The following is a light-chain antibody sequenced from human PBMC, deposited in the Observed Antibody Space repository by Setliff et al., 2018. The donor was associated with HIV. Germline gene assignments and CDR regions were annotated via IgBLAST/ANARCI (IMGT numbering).Light chain of an antibody. J-gene: IGLJ1*01. Sequence: ALTQPASVSGSPGQSITIFCIGTISDVGGYNYVSWYQQYPGKAPKLMIYEVSNRPSGVSNRFSGSKSGNTASLTISGLQAEDEADYYCSSYTSSSTPYVFGTGTKVTVL. CDR2: EVS. V-gene: IGLV2-14*01. CDR1: ISDVGGYNY. CDR3: SSYTSSSTPYV.